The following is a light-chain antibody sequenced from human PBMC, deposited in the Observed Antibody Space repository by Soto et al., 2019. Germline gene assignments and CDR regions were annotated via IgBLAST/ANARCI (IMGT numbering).Light chain of an antibody. CDR1: QSVPSTY. Sequence: VLSQSPAILSLSPGERATLSCRASQSVPSTYFAWYQQKAGQPPRLLISGTSNRATGIPDRFSGSGSGTDFTLTISRLEPEDFAVYYCQQRSNWPPYTFGQGTKLEIK. CDR2: GTS. J-gene: IGKJ2*01. CDR3: QQRSNWPPYT. V-gene: IGKV3D-20*02.